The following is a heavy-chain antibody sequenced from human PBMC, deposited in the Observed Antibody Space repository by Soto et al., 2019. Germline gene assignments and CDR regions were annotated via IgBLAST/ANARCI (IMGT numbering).Heavy chain of an antibody. CDR1: GYTFTSYG. D-gene: IGHD6-13*01. Sequence: ASVKVSCKASGYTFTSYGISWVRQAPGQGLEWMGWISAYNGNTNYAQKLQGRVTMTTDTSTSTAYMELRSLRSDDTAVYYCARDGVGGKQQLVPSSFDSGGQGTLVTVSS. V-gene: IGHV1-18*01. J-gene: IGHJ4*03. CDR3: ARDGVGGKQQLVPSSFDS. CDR2: ISAYNGNT.